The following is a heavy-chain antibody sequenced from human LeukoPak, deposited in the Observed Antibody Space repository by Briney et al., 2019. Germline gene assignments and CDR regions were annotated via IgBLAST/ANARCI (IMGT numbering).Heavy chain of an antibody. J-gene: IGHJ5*02. Sequence: ASVTVSCKASGYTFTSYYMHWVRQAPAQGLEWMGIINPSGGSTSYAQKFQGRVTMTRDTSTSTVYMELSSLRSEDTAVYYCARDWGVTMIPPAGWFDPWGQGTLVTVSS. CDR3: ARDWGVTMIPPAGWFDP. V-gene: IGHV1-46*01. D-gene: IGHD3-22*01. CDR1: GYTFTSYY. CDR2: INPSGGST.